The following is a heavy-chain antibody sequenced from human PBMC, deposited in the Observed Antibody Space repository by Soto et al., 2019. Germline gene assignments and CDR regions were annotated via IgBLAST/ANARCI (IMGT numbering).Heavy chain of an antibody. CDR3: AKDGGGRITMIVDGMDV. V-gene: IGHV3-23*01. CDR2: ISGSGGST. J-gene: IGHJ6*02. CDR1: GFTFSSYA. D-gene: IGHD3-22*01. Sequence: TGGSLRLSCAASGFTFSSYAMSWVRQAPGKGLEWVSAISGSGGSTYYADSVKGRFTISRDNSKNTLYLQMNSLRAEDTAVYYCAKDGGGRITMIVDGMDVWGQGTTVTVSS.